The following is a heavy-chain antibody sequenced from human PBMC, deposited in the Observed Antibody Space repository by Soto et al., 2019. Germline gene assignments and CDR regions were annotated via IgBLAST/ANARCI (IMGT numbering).Heavy chain of an antibody. CDR1: GGSISSYY. Sequence: PSETLSLTCTVSGGSISSYYWSWIRQPPGKGLEWIGYIYYSGSTNYNPSLKSRVTISVDTSKNQFSLKLSSVTAADTAVYYCARLTPRIAAAGTRNFDYWGQGTLVTVSS. CDR3: ARLTPRIAAAGTRNFDY. CDR2: IYYSGST. D-gene: IGHD6-13*01. J-gene: IGHJ4*02. V-gene: IGHV4-59*08.